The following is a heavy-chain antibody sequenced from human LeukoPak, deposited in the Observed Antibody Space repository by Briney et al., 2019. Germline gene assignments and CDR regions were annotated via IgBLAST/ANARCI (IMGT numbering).Heavy chain of an antibody. V-gene: IGHV1-69*05. CDR3: ARGTYYYDNSGYTSGWFDP. D-gene: IGHD3-22*01. Sequence: ASVKVSCKASGGTFSSYAISWVRQAPGQGLEWMGGIIPIFGTANYAQKFQGRVTITTDESTSTAYMELSSLRSEDTAVYYCARGTYYYDNSGYTSGWFDPWGQGTLVTVSS. CDR2: IIPIFGTA. CDR1: GGTFSSYA. J-gene: IGHJ5*02.